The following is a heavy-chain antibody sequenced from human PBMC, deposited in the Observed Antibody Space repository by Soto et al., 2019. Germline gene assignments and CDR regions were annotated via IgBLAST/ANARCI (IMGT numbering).Heavy chain of an antibody. V-gene: IGHV3-23*01. CDR2: ISGSGGST. CDR1: GFTFSSYA. D-gene: IGHD2-15*01. Sequence: GGSLRLSCAGSGFTFSSYAMSWVRQAPGKGLEWVSAISGSGGSTYYADSVKGRFTISRDNSKNTLYLQMNSLRAEDTAVYYCAKPTGYCSGGSCYIFDYWGQGTLVAVSS. CDR3: AKPTGYCSGGSCYIFDY. J-gene: IGHJ4*02.